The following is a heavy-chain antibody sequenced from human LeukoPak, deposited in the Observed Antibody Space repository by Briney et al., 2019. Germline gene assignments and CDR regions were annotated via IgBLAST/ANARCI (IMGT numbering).Heavy chain of an antibody. CDR3: ARGLYDSSGYAGHNDALDI. D-gene: IGHD3-22*01. Sequence: GGSLRLSCAASGFTFSSYGMHWVRQAPGKGLEWVAVIWYDGSNKYYADSVKGRFTISRDNSKNTLYLQMNSLRAEDTAVYYCARGLYDSSGYAGHNDALDIWGQGTMVTVSS. V-gene: IGHV3-33*01. CDR1: GFTFSSYG. J-gene: IGHJ3*02. CDR2: IWYDGSNK.